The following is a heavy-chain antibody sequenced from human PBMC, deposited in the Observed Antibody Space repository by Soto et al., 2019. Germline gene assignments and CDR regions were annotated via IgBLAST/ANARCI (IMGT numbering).Heavy chain of an antibody. V-gene: IGHV3-23*01. D-gene: IGHD5-12*01. CDR1: GFTFSSYA. Sequence: GGSLRLSCVASGFTFSSYAMSWVRQSPGKGLEWVSGIIGNVDAYYADSVKGRFTISRDNSKNRLFLQMNSLRAEDTAVYYCTRRVVATPDYYYYGMDVWGQGTTVTVSS. CDR2: IIGNVDA. J-gene: IGHJ6*02. CDR3: TRRVVATPDYYYYGMDV.